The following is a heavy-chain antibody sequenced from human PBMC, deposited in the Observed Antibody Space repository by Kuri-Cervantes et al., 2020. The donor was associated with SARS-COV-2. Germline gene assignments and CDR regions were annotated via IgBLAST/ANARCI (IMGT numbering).Heavy chain of an antibody. CDR1: GFTFSSYG. J-gene: IGHJ3*02. Sequence: GESLKISCAASGFTFSSYGMHWVRQAPGKGLEWVAFIRYNGINKYYVDSVKGRFTISRDNSKSTLYLQMNSLRAEDTAVYYCAKDPTNDYYDSSGYYFRGAFDIWGQGTMVTVSS. D-gene: IGHD3-22*01. CDR2: IRYNGINK. V-gene: IGHV3-30*02. CDR3: AKDPTNDYYDSSGYYFRGAFDI.